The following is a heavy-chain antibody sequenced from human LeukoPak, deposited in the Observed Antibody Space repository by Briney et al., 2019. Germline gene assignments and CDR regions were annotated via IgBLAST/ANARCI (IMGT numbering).Heavy chain of an antibody. CDR1: GFTFSSYA. D-gene: IGHD2-15*01. V-gene: IGHV3-64D*08. CDR3: PLPTLGY. CDR2: ISTNGGRT. Sequence: PGGSLRLSCSASGFTFSSYAMHWVRQAPGKGLQYVSGISTNGGRTYYADSVKGRFTISRDNSKNTLYLQMSSLRPEDTAVYYCPLPTLGYWGQRTLVTVSS. J-gene: IGHJ4*02.